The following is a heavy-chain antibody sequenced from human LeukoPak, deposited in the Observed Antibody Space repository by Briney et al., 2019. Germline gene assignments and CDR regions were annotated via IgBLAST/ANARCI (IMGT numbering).Heavy chain of an antibody. D-gene: IGHD3-3*01. V-gene: IGHV3-23*01. Sequence: GGSLRLSCAASGFTFSSYVMSWVRQAPGKGLEWVSAISGSGGSTYYTDSVKGRFTISRDNSKNTLYLQMNSLRAEDTAVYYCAKDATIFGVVIKRYFDYWGQGTLVTVSP. CDR2: ISGSGGST. CDR3: AKDATIFGVVIKRYFDY. J-gene: IGHJ4*02. CDR1: GFTFSSYV.